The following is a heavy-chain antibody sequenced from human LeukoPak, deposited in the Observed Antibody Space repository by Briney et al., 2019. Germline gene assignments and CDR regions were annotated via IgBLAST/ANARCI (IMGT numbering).Heavy chain of an antibody. V-gene: IGHV1-2*02. CDR2: INPNSGGT. D-gene: IGHD1-26*01. CDR3: ARAIIVGATRDAFDI. Sequence: ASVKVSCKASGYTFTSYGISWVRQAPGQGLEWMGWINPNSGGTNYAQKFQGRVTMTRDTSISTAYMELSRLRSDDTAVYYCARAIIVGATRDAFDIWGQGTMVTVSS. CDR1: GYTFTSYG. J-gene: IGHJ3*02.